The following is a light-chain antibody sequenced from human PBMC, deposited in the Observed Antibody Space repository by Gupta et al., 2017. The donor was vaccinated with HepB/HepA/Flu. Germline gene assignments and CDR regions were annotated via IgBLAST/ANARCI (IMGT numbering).Light chain of an antibody. CDR1: PSILNISNNKQY. CDR2: WAS. V-gene: IGKV4-1*01. Sequence: SELTQSPDPLPVSLGERVTLSCKSSPSILNISNNKQYLAWYQQRPGQPPKVVLYWASSRDSGTPGRSSGNGSVSAFRITISSLHAEDVAVYYCQQYYTIPPTFGQGTKLEIK. CDR3: QQYYTIPPT. J-gene: IGKJ1*01.